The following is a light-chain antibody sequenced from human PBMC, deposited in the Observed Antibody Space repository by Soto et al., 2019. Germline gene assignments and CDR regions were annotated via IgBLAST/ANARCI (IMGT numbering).Light chain of an antibody. CDR3: CSYAGSGTWV. CDR1: SSNIGSNT. Sequence: QSVLTQPPSASGTPGQRVTISCSGSSSNIGSNTVNWYQQLPGTAPKLLIYSNNQRPSGVPDRFSGSKSGTSASLAISGLQSEDETDYYCCSYAGSGTWVFGGGTKLTVL. CDR2: SNN. V-gene: IGLV1-44*01. J-gene: IGLJ3*02.